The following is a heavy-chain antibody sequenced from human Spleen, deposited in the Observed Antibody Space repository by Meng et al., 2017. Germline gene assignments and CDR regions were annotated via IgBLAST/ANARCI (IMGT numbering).Heavy chain of an antibody. CDR1: GDSISRREW. J-gene: IGHJ5*02. V-gene: IGHV4-4*02. CDR3: VRNEGYSFGA. CDR2: ISQGSGRT. D-gene: IGHD2-21*01. Sequence: QGQVGEAGLGLVEPSGTPLLTCAVSGDSISRREWWSWVREAPGKGLEWIGEISQGSGRTNYNPSLKSRVTISLDKFKNQFSLNMNSVTAAETAVYYCVRNEGYSFGAWGQGTLVTVFS.